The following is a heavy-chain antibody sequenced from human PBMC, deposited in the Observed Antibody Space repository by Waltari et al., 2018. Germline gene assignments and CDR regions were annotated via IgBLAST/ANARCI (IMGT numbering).Heavy chain of an antibody. V-gene: IGHV3-30*02. CDR3: AKEGVDCSRGSCYGFDY. CDR1: GFSFRLYG. Sequence: QVQLVESGGGVVQPGGSLRLSCAAAGFSFRLYGLHWVRQPPGKGLEWVAFIRSDGIDKYYVDSVRGRFTVSRDNIKDTLDMQMNSLRIEDTAVYYCAKEGVDCSRGSCYGFDYWGQGALVTVSS. J-gene: IGHJ4*02. D-gene: IGHD2-15*01. CDR2: IRSDGIDK.